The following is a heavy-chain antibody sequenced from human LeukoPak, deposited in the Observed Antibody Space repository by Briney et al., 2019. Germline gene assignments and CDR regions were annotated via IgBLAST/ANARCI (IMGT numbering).Heavy chain of an antibody. D-gene: IGHD3-10*01. V-gene: IGHV4-34*01. CDR2: INHSGST. Sequence: PSETLSLTCAVYGGTFSGNYWSWLRQPPGNGLEWIGEINHSGSTNYNPSLKSRVTISVDTSKNQFSLKLSSVTAADTAVYYCARGLGSGRDYWGQGTLVTVSS. CDR1: GGTFSGNY. CDR3: ARGLGSGRDY. J-gene: IGHJ4*02.